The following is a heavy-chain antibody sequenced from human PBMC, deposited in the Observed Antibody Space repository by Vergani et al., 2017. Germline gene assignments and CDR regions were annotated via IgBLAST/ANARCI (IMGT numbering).Heavy chain of an antibody. CDR3: ARGRRRGTIVVVPAAIEVEYDH. J-gene: IGHJ5*02. CDR1: GYTFTSYY. Sequence: QVQLVQSGAEVKKPGASVKVSCKASGYTFTSYYMHWVRQAPGQGLEWMGIINPSGGSTSYAQKFQGRVTMTRDTSTSTVYMELSSLRSEDTAVYYCARGRRRGTIVVVPAAIEVEYDHWGQGTLVTVSS. D-gene: IGHD2-2*01. V-gene: IGHV1-46*01. CDR2: INPSGGST.